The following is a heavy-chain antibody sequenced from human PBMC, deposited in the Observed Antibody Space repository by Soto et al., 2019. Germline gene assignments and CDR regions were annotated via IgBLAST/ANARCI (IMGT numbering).Heavy chain of an antibody. J-gene: IGHJ4*02. Sequence: ASVKFSCKASRYSFTDFPIHWVRKAPRQRLEWMGWLNSDTGKTEYSQAFQGRVTISRDISARTVYMQLRSLTSEDTAVYYCARVKEVKTEYWGPGTLVTVSS. D-gene: IGHD2-21*01. CDR2: LNSDTGKT. V-gene: IGHV1-3*04. CDR1: RYSFTDFP. CDR3: ARVKEVKTEY.